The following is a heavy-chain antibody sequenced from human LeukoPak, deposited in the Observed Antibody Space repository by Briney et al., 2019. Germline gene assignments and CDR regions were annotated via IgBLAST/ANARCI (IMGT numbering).Heavy chain of an antibody. V-gene: IGHV3-30*02. CDR1: GFTFSSYG. CDR3: AKADEIGYSSSWDFDY. J-gene: IGHJ4*02. CDR2: IRYDGTNE. Sequence: GGSLRLSCAASGFTFSSYGMHWVRQAPGKGLEWVAFIRYDGTNEYYADSVKGRFTISRDNFKNTLSLQMNSLRAEDTAVYYCAKADEIGYSSSWDFDYWGQGTLVTVSS. D-gene: IGHD6-13*01.